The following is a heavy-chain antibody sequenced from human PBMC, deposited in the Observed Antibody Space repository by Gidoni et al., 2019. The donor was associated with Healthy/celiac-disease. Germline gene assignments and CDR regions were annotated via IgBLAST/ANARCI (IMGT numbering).Heavy chain of an antibody. CDR3: ACTGDYWSGYYYYGMDV. CDR1: GGSISSYY. D-gene: IGHD4-17*01. CDR2: IYTSGST. V-gene: IGHV4-4*07. J-gene: IGHJ6*02. Sequence: QVQLQESGPGLVKPSETLSLTCTVSGGSISSYYWSWIRQPAGKGLEWIGRIYTSGSTNYNPSLKSRVTMSVDTSKNQFSLKLSSVTAADTAVYYCACTGDYWSGYYYYGMDVWGQGTTVTVSS.